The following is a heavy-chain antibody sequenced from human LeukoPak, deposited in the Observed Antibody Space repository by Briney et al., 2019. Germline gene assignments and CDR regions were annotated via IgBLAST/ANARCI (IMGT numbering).Heavy chain of an antibody. Sequence: GASVKVSCKASGYTFTGYYMHWVRQAPGQGLEWVGIINPSGGSTSYAQKFQGRVTMTRDTSTSTVYMELSSLRSEDTAVYYCARVMMAGTNNGAFDIWGQGTMVTVSS. J-gene: IGHJ3*02. CDR3: ARVMMAGTNNGAFDI. D-gene: IGHD6-19*01. CDR2: INPSGGST. V-gene: IGHV1-46*01. CDR1: GYTFTGYY.